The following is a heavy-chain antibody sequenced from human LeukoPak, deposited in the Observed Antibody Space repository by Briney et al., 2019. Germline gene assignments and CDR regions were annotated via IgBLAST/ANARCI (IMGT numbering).Heavy chain of an antibody. V-gene: IGHV1-18*01. Sequence: ASVKVSCKASGYTFTSYGISWVRQAPGQGLEWMGWISAYNGNTNYAQKLQGRVTMSPDTSTSTAYLELRRLRSDDTAVYYYARDHSARQHTQRRPGYYFYYCGMDVWGQGTTVTVSS. CDR2: ISAYNGNT. CDR1: GYTFTSYG. J-gene: IGHJ6*02. CDR3: ARDHSARQHTQRRPGYYFYYCGMDV. D-gene: IGHD1-1*01.